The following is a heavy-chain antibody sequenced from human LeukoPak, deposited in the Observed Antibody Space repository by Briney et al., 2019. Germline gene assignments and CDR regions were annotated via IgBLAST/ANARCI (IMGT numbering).Heavy chain of an antibody. CDR1: GYTFSGYY. D-gene: IGHD3-16*02. Sequence: ASVKVSCKASGYTFSGYYVHWVRQAPGQGLEWMGWINPNSGGTNYAQKFQGRVTMTRDTSISTAYMELSRLRSDDTAVYYCARDLGDYVWGSYRSLSFDYWGQGTLVTVSS. CDR3: ARDLGDYVWGSYRSLSFDY. CDR2: INPNSGGT. J-gene: IGHJ4*02. V-gene: IGHV1-2*02.